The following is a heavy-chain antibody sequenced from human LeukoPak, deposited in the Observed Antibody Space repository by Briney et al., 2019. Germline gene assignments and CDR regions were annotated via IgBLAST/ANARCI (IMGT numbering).Heavy chain of an antibody. V-gene: IGHV3-21*01. Sequence: RGSLRLSCAASGFTFYTYSMNWVRQAPGKGLEWVSSISSSGTYTYYADSVKGRFTISRDNAKNSLYLQMNSLRAGDTAVYYCARDPIVAHGNWFDPWGQGTLVTVSS. CDR2: ISSSGTYT. CDR1: GFTFYTYS. CDR3: ARDPIVAHGNWFDP. J-gene: IGHJ5*02. D-gene: IGHD3-22*01.